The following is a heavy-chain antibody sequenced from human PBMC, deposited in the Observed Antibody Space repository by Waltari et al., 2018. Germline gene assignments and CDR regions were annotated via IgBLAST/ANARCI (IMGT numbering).Heavy chain of an antibody. CDR3: ANMVRGVAGAFDI. CDR2: ISWNSGSI. J-gene: IGHJ3*02. V-gene: IGHV3-9*01. CDR1: GFTFADYA. D-gene: IGHD3-10*01. Sequence: EVQLVESGGGLVQPGRSLRLSCAASGFTFADYAMHWVRQAPGKGLEWVSGISWNSGSIGYADSVKGRFTISRDNAKNSLYLQMNSLRAEDTALYYCANMVRGVAGAFDIWGQGTMVTVSS.